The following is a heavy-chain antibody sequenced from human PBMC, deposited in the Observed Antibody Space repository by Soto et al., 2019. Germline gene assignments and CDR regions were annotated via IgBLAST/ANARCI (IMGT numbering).Heavy chain of an antibody. D-gene: IGHD1-7*01. CDR2: IIPIFGTA. J-gene: IGHJ3*02. CDR3: ARGGRNWNYDSLGAFDI. V-gene: IGHV1-69*13. CDR1: GGTFSSYA. Sequence: ASVKVSFKASGGTFSSYAISWVRQAPGQGLEWMGGIIPIFGTANYAQKFQGRVTITADESTSTAYMELSSLRSEDTAVYYCARGGRNWNYDSLGAFDIWGQGTMVTVSS.